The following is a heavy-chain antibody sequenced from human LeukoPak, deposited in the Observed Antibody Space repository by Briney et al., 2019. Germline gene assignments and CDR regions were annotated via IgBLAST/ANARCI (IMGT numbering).Heavy chain of an antibody. CDR3: AREGTYYYGSGSYNWFDP. Sequence: SGGSLRLSCAASGFTFSSYGMHWVRQAPGKGLEWVAFIRYDGSNKYYADSVKGRFTISRDNSKNTLYLQMNSLRAEDTAVYYCAREGTYYYGSGSYNWFDPWGQGTLVTVSS. J-gene: IGHJ5*02. D-gene: IGHD3-10*01. CDR1: GFTFSSYG. CDR2: IRYDGSNK. V-gene: IGHV3-30*02.